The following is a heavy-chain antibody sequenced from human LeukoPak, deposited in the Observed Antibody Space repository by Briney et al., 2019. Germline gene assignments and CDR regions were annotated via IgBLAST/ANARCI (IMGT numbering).Heavy chain of an antibody. J-gene: IGHJ3*02. Sequence: PGGSLRLSCTTSGFNSRNYAMSWVRLAPGKGLEWVSIISAIGASTYYADSLKGRFTISRDNSKNTLYLQMNSLRAEDTAVYYCARQPAGYTYGAGAFDIWGQGTMVTVSS. CDR2: ISAIGAST. CDR3: ARQPAGYTYGAGAFDI. V-gene: IGHV3-23*01. CDR1: GFNSRNYA. D-gene: IGHD5-18*01.